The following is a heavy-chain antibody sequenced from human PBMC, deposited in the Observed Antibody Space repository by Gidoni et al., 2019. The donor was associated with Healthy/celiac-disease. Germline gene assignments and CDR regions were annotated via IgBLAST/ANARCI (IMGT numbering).Heavy chain of an antibody. CDR1: GFTFSSYG. CDR3: AKDLEKYSSGWYYFDY. Sequence: QVQLVESGGGVVQPGRSLRLSCAASGFTFSSYGMHWVRQAPGKGLEWVAVRSYDGSNKYYADSVKGRFTISRDNSKNTLYLQMNSLRAEDTAVYYCAKDLEKYSSGWYYFDYWGQGTLVTVSS. D-gene: IGHD6-19*01. V-gene: IGHV3-30*18. J-gene: IGHJ4*02. CDR2: RSYDGSNK.